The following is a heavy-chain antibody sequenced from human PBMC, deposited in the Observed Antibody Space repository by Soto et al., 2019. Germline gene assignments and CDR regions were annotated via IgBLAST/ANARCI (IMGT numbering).Heavy chain of an antibody. CDR2: IWYDGSKK. CDR3: ARVRGGSGTFPPLY. J-gene: IGHJ4*02. Sequence: QVQLVESGGGVVQPGRSLRLSCAASGFTFSTYGMHWVRQAPGKGLEWVAVIWYDGSKKYYADSVKGRFTISRDNSNNMLYLEMNSLRAEDTAMYYCARVRGGSGTFPPLYWAQGTLVSVSS. V-gene: IGHV3-33*01. CDR1: GFTFSTYG. D-gene: IGHD3-10*01.